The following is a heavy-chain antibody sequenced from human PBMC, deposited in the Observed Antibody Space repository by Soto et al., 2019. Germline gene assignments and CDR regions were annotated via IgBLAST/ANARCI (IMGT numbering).Heavy chain of an antibody. CDR2: IKYSGTT. CDR1: GGSFSGYY. J-gene: IGHJ4*01. D-gene: IGHD2-2*01. Sequence: SETLSLTCAVYGGSFSGYYWSWIRQPPGKGLEWIGEIKYSGTTNYNPSPESRVAISEDTSKNQFSLTLRSVTAADTAVYFCAREKLAAMYFFDSWGQGILVTVSS. V-gene: IGHV4-34*01. CDR3: AREKLAAMYFFDS.